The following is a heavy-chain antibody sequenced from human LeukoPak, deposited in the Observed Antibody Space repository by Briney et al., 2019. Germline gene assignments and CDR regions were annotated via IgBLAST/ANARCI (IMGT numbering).Heavy chain of an antibody. CDR1: GFTFSNYA. CDR3: AKTYCSTTSCYIEDAFDI. V-gene: IGHV3-23*01. Sequence: GGSLRLSCAASGFTFSNYAMNWVRQAPGKGLEWVSVISGSGGSTYYADSVKGRFTVSRDNSKNTLYLQMNSLRAEDTAVYYCAKTYCSTTSCYIEDAFDIWGQGTVVTVSS. J-gene: IGHJ3*02. CDR2: ISGSGGST. D-gene: IGHD2-2*02.